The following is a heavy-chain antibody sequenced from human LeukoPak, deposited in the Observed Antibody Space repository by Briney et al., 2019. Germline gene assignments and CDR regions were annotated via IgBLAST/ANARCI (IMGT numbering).Heavy chain of an antibody. V-gene: IGHV1-8*01. CDR2: MNPNSGNT. CDR3: ARAPMGWLIHFDY. J-gene: IGHJ4*02. D-gene: IGHD3-3*01. Sequence: ASVKVSCKASGYTFTSYDINWVRQATGQGPEWMGWMNPNSGNTGYAQKFQGRVTMTRNTSISTAYMELSSLRSEDTAVYYCARAPMGWLIHFDYWGQGTLVTVSS. CDR1: GYTFTSYD.